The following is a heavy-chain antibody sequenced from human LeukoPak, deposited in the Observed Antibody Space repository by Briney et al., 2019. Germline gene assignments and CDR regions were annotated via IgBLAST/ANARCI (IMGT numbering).Heavy chain of an antibody. Sequence: PSGTLSLTCGVSGGSISSINWWSWVRQTPGQGLEWIGEISLIGRTNYNPSLNSRVTVSLDESKNQLSLKLTSVTAADTAIYYCSGESGPFCPFGYWGQGTLVTVPS. CDR2: ISLIGRT. CDR3: SGESGPFCPFGY. CDR1: GGSISSINW. D-gene: IGHD1-26*01. J-gene: IGHJ4*02. V-gene: IGHV4-4*02.